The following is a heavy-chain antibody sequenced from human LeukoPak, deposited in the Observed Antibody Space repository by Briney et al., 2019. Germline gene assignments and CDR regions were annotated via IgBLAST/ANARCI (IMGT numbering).Heavy chain of an antibody. Sequence: ASVKVSCKASGYTFTGYYMHWVRQAPGQGLEWMGWINPNSGGTNYAQKFQGRVTMTRDTSISTAYMDLSRLRSDDTAVYYCAGGYTSGWWLFDYWGQGTLVTVSS. D-gene: IGHD6-19*01. V-gene: IGHV1-2*02. CDR2: INPNSGGT. J-gene: IGHJ4*02. CDR1: GYTFTGYY. CDR3: AGGYTSGWWLFDY.